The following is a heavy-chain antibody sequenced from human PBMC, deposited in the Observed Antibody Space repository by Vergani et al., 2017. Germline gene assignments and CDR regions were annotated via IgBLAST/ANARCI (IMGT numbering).Heavy chain of an antibody. Sequence: QVQLVQSGAEVKKPGASVKVSCKAPGYTFTGYYMHWVRQASGQGLEWMGWINPNSGGTNYAQKFQGRVTMTRDTSISTAYMELSRLGSDETAVYYCARVQWLPTLSFDYWGQGTLVTVSS. CDR2: INPNSGGT. CDR1: GYTFTGYY. V-gene: IGHV1-2*02. CDR3: ARVQWLPTLSFDY. D-gene: IGHD6-19*01. J-gene: IGHJ4*02.